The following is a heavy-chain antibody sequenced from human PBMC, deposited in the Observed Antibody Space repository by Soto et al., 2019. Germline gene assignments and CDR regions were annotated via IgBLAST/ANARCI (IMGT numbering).Heavy chain of an antibody. CDR1: GFTFSNAW. Sequence: PGGSLRLSCAASGFTFSNAWMSWVRQAPGKGLEWVGRIKSKTDGGTTDYAAPVKGRFTISRDDSKNTLYLQMSSLKIEDTAVYYCTTVGIVVVPAAMYNYYYYFMDVWGRGTTVTVSS. D-gene: IGHD2-2*01. CDR3: TTVGIVVVPAAMYNYYYYFMDV. V-gene: IGHV3-15*01. J-gene: IGHJ6*03. CDR2: IKSKTDGGTT.